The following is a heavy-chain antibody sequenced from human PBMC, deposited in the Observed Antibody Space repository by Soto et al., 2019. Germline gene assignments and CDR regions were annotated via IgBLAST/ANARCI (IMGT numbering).Heavy chain of an antibody. D-gene: IGHD3-9*01. Sequence: ASVKVSCKAAGGTFSSYTSSWVRQAPGQGLEWMGWISAYNGNTNYAQKLQGRVTMTTDTSTSTAYMELRSLRSDDTAVYYCARDELRYFDWLPPPYGMDVWGQGATVTVSS. V-gene: IGHV1-18*01. CDR3: ARDELRYFDWLPPPYGMDV. J-gene: IGHJ6*02. CDR1: GGTFSSYT. CDR2: ISAYNGNT.